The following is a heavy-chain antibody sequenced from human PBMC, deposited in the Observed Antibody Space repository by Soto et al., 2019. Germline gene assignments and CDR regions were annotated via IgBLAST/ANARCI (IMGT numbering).Heavy chain of an antibody. Sequence: ASVKVSCKVSGYTLTELSMHWVRQAPGKGLEWMGGFDPENGESIYAQKFQGRVTMTEDTSTGTAYMELNSLRAEDTAIYYCAKVWGEDGYCTRTSCLYYFHHWGQGVLVTVSS. V-gene: IGHV1-24*01. CDR3: AKVWGEDGYCTRTSCLYYFHH. CDR2: FDPENGES. CDR1: GYTLTELS. D-gene: IGHD2-2*03. J-gene: IGHJ4*02.